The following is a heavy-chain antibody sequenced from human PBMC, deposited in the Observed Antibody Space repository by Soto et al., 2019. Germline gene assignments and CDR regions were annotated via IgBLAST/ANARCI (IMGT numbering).Heavy chain of an antibody. CDR1: GGSFSGYY. Sequence: SETLSLTCAVYGGSFSGYYWSWIRQPPGKGLEWIGEINHSGSTNYNPSLKSRVTISVDTSKNQFSLKLSSVTAADTAVYYCARLRFDPWGQGTLVTVSS. J-gene: IGHJ5*02. CDR3: ARLRFDP. V-gene: IGHV4-34*01. CDR2: INHSGST.